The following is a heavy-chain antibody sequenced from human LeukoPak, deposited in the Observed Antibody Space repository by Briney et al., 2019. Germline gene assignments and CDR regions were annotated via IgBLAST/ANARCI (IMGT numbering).Heavy chain of an antibody. Sequence: SETLSLTCTVSGGSISSSSYYWGWIRQPPGKGLEWIGSIYYSGSTYYNPSLKSRVTISVDTSKNQFSLKLSSVTAADTAVYYCARHYSDILDAFDIWGQGTMVTVSS. J-gene: IGHJ3*02. CDR1: GGSISSSSYY. CDR3: ARHYSDILDAFDI. D-gene: IGHD3-9*01. CDR2: IYYSGST. V-gene: IGHV4-39*01.